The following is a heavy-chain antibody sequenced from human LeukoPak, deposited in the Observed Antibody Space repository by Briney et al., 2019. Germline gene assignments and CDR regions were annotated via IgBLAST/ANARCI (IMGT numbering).Heavy chain of an antibody. V-gene: IGHV1-3*01. J-gene: IGHJ4*02. CDR3: ARGGPYCGGDCSVWVN. CDR2: INAGNGNT. CDR1: GYTFTSYA. D-gene: IGHD2-21*02. Sequence: GASVKVSCKASGYTFTSYAMHWVRQAPGQRLEWMGWINAGNGNTKYSQKFQGRVTMTRDTSTSTVYMELSSLRSEDTAVYYCARGGPYCGGDCSVWVNWGQGTLVTVSS.